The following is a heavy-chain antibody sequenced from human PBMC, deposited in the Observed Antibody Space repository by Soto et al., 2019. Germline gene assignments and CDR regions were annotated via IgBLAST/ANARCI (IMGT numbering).Heavy chain of an antibody. V-gene: IGHV3-30*03. D-gene: IGHD3-10*01. CDR3: APWFGAFDD. J-gene: IGHJ4*02. CDR1: GFTFSSYG. CDR2: ISYDGSNK. Sequence: QVQLVESGGGVVQPGRSLRLSCAASGFTFSSYGMHWVRQAPGKGLEWVAVISYDGSNKYYADSVKGRFTISRDNSKNTLYLQMNSLRAEDTAVYYCAPWFGAFDDWGQGTLVTVS.